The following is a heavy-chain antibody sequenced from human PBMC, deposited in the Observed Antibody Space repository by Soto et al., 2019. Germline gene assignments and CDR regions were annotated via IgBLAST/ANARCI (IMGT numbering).Heavy chain of an antibody. CDR1: GGTFSSDS. D-gene: IGHD2-15*01. J-gene: IGHJ4*02. CDR2: IIPMFDTP. CDR3: ARSGGLDWDFNY. V-gene: IGHV1-69*12. Sequence: QVQLVQSGAEVKKPGSSVKVSCKASGGTFSSDSFSWVRQAPGQGLEWMGGIIPMFDTPIYAQKFQDRVTITADESTSTAYRRLSSLRSCDTAVYYCARSGGLDWDFNYWGQGSLVTVSS.